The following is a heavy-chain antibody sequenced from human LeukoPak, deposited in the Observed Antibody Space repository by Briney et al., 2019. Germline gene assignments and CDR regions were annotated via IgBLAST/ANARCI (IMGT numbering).Heavy chain of an antibody. D-gene: IGHD3-10*01. V-gene: IGHV4-59*08. J-gene: IGHJ5*02. CDR1: GGSISGYY. CDR3: ARRGDLGNWFDP. Sequence: SETLSLTCTVSGGSISGYYWSWIRQPPGKGLEWIGYIYYSGSTNYNPSLKSRVTISVDTSKNQFSLKLSSVTAADTAVYYCARRGDLGNWFDPWGQGTLVTVSS. CDR2: IYYSGST.